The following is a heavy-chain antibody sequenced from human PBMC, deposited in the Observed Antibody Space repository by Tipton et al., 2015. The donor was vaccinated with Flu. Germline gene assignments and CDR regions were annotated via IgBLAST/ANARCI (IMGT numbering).Heavy chain of an antibody. V-gene: IGHV4-38-2*02. Sequence: TLSLTCSVSGDSVGSAYYWGWIRQSPGKGLEWIGSISHTGSVSYNPSLESRVTISVDTSKNQFSLQLASMTAADTAVYFCAREDFDSREYYPNWFDPWGQGTLVTVSP. CDR2: ISHTGSV. CDR1: GDSVGSAYY. D-gene: IGHD3-22*01. CDR3: AREDFDSREYYPNWFDP. J-gene: IGHJ5*02.